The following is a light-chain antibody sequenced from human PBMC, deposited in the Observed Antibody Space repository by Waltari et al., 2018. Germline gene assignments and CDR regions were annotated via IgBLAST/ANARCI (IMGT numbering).Light chain of an antibody. V-gene: IGLV2-14*01. J-gene: IGLJ3*02. Sequence: QSGLTQPASVSGSPGQSITISCTATTSDFDALKYVSWYQFQPGKAPKLIISDVNNRHSGRSNRFSGSKSADTASLTISGLQAEDEADYYCSSYTTSGTLAVVFGGGTKLTVL. CDR1: TSDFDALKY. CDR3: SSYTTSGTLAVV. CDR2: DVN.